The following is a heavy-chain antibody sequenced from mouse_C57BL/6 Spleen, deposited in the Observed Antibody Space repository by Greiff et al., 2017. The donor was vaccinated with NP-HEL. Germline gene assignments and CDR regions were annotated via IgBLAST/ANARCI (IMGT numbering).Heavy chain of an antibody. CDR1: GFTFSDYG. J-gene: IGHJ2*01. Sequence: VQLKQSGGGLVKPGGSLKLSCAASGFTFSDYGMHWVRQAPEKGLEWVAYISSGSSTIYYADTVKGRFTISRDNAKNTLFLQMTSLRSEDTAMYYCARWDLDGGYYCDYWGQGTTLTVSS. D-gene: IGHD4-1*01. CDR2: ISSGSSTI. V-gene: IGHV5-17*01. CDR3: ARWDLDGGYYCDY.